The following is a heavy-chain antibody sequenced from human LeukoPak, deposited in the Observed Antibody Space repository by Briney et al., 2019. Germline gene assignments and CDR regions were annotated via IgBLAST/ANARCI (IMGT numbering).Heavy chain of an antibody. V-gene: IGHV3-7*05. J-gene: IGHJ4*02. CDR2: IKQDGSEK. CDR3: ARDQRYCSSSSCPWEPFDY. CDR1: GFTFRSYE. D-gene: IGHD2-2*01. Sequence: PGGSLRLSCAVSGFTFRSYEMSWVRQAPGKGLEWVANIKQDGSEKYYVDSVKGRFTISRDNAKNSLYLQMNSLRAEDTAVYYCARDQRYCSSSSCPWEPFDYWGQGTLVTVSS.